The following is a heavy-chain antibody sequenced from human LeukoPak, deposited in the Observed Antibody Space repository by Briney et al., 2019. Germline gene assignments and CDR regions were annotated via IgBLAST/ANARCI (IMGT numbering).Heavy chain of an antibody. Sequence: SETLSLTCTVSGGSISSYYWSWIRQPPGKGLEWIGYIYYSGSTNYNPSLKSRVTISVDTSKNQFSLKLSSVTAADTAVYYCARVQMITFGGVIVIKGIDYWGQGTLVTVSS. D-gene: IGHD3-16*02. CDR3: ARVQMITFGGVIVIKGIDY. CDR2: IYYSGST. CDR1: GGSISSYY. J-gene: IGHJ4*02. V-gene: IGHV4-59*01.